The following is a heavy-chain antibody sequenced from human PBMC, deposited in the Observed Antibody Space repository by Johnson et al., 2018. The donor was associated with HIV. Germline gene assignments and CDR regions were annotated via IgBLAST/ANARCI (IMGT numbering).Heavy chain of an antibody. CDR1: GFTFSSYP. J-gene: IGHJ3*02. V-gene: IGHV3-30*04. CDR3: AREALLATNDAFDI. D-gene: IGHD5-12*01. CDR2: ISYDGSNK. Sequence: QVLLLESGGGVVQPGRSLRLSCAASGFTFSSYPMHWVRQAPGKGLAWVTLISYDGSNKYYADSVKGRFTISRDNSKNTLYLQMNSLRTEDTAVYYCAREALLATNDAFDIWGQGTMVTVSS.